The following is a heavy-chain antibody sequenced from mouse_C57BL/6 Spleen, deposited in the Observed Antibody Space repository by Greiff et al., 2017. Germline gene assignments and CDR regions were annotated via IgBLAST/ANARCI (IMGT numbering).Heavy chain of an antibody. CDR1: GFTFSDYY. CDR3: ARDVPYYGSSYWYFDV. CDR2: INYDGSST. Sequence: EVKLEESEGGLVQPGSSMKLSCTASGFTFSDYYMAWVRQVPEKGLEWVANINYDGSSTYYLDSLKSRFIISRDNAKNILYLQMSSLKSEDTATYYCARDVPYYGSSYWYFDVWGTGTTVTVSS. J-gene: IGHJ1*03. D-gene: IGHD1-1*01. V-gene: IGHV5-16*01.